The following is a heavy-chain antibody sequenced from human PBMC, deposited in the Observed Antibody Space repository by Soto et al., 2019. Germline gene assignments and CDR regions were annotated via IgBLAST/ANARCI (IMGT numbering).Heavy chain of an antibody. V-gene: IGHV1-69*02. CDR2: IIPILGIA. J-gene: IGHJ6*02. CDR1: GGTFSSYT. Sequence: GASVKVSCKASGGTFSSYTISWVRQAPGQGLEWMGRIIPILGIANYAQKFQGRVTITADKSTSTAYMELSSLRSEDTAVYYCARGLLRYFDRHYGMDVWGQGTTVTVSS. D-gene: IGHD3-9*01. CDR3: ARGLLRYFDRHYGMDV.